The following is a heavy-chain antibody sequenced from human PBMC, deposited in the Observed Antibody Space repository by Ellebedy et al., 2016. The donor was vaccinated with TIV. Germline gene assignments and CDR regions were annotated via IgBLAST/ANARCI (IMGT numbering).Heavy chain of an antibody. J-gene: IGHJ6*02. CDR2: ISSSSSYI. D-gene: IGHD5-12*01. CDR1: GFTFSSYS. V-gene: IGHV3-21*01. CDR3: ARDYGGYDSYYGMDV. Sequence: GESLKISXAASGFTFSSYSMNWVRQAPGKGLEWVSSISSSSSYIYYADSVKGRFTISRDNAKNSLYLQMNSLRAEDTAVYYCARDYGGYDSYYGMDVWGQGTTVTVSS.